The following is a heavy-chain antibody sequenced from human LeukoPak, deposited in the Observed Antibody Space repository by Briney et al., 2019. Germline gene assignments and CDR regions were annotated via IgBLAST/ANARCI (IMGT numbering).Heavy chain of an antibody. CDR2: IYPGDSDT. J-gene: IGHJ4*02. Sequence: GESLKISCKTSGCSFNTYWIGWVRQMPGKGLEGMGIIYPGDSDTTYSPSFQGQVTLSVDKSVSTAYLQWSSLKATDTAMYYCARSYCGSTSCPFDYWGQGTLVTVSS. CDR1: GCSFNTYW. CDR3: ARSYCGSTSCPFDY. D-gene: IGHD2-2*01. V-gene: IGHV5-51*01.